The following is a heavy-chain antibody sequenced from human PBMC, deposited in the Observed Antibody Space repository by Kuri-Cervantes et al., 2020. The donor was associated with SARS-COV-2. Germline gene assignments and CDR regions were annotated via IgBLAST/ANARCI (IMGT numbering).Heavy chain of an antibody. V-gene: IGHV4-34*01. CDR3: ARWGYCSGGSCYFPYYYYMDV. CDR1: GGSFSGYY. CDR2: INHSGST. J-gene: IGHJ6*03. Sequence: SQTLSLTCAVYGGSFSGYYWSWIRQPPGKGLEWIGEINHSGSTNYNPSLKSRVTISVDTSKNQFSLKLSSVTAADTAVYYCARWGYCSGGSCYFPYYYYMDVRGKGTTVTVSS. D-gene: IGHD2-15*01.